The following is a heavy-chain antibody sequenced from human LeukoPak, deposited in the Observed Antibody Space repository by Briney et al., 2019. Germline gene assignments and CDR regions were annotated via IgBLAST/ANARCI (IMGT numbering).Heavy chain of an antibody. CDR3: ASYCSSTSCSFWSGYYEDY. V-gene: IGHV4-59*08. D-gene: IGHD2-2*01. J-gene: IGHJ4*02. Sequence: SETLSLTCTVSGGSINSYYWNWIRQPPGKGLEWIGYIYYSASTYYNPSLKSRVTISVDTSKNQFSLKLSSVTAADTAVYYCASYCSSTSCSFWSGYYEDYWGQGTLVTVSS. CDR1: GGSINSYY. CDR2: IYYSAST.